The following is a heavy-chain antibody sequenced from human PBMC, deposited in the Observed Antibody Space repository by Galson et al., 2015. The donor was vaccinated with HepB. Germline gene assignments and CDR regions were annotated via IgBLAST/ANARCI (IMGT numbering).Heavy chain of an antibody. CDR2: IYYSGST. J-gene: IGHJ4*02. V-gene: IGHV4-30-4*08. Sequence: LSLTCSVSGGSISSGDYYWTWIRQSPGKGLEWIGYIYYSGSTYYNPSVKSRITMSVDTSKNQFSLRLNSVTAADTAVYYCASTYCGGDCYTWRIDSWGQGTLVTVSS. CDR1: GGSISSGDYY. CDR3: ASTYCGGDCYTWRIDS. D-gene: IGHD2-21*02.